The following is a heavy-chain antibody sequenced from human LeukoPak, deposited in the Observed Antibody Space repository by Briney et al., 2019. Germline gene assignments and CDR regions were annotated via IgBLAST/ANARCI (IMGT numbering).Heavy chain of an antibody. CDR2: INPSGGST. D-gene: IGHD5-24*01. J-gene: IGHJ4*02. CDR3: ARVLYTAATITSLGY. V-gene: IGHV1-46*01. Sequence: ASVKVSCKASGYTFTSYYMHWVRQAPGQGLEWMGIINPSGGSTSYAQKFQGRVTMTRDMSTSTVYMELSSLRSEDTAVYYCARVLYTAATITSLGYWGQGTLVTVSS. CDR1: GYTFTSYY.